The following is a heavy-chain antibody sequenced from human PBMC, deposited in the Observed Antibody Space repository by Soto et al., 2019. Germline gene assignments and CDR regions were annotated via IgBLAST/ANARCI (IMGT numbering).Heavy chain of an antibody. CDR2: LSGSVATT. CDR3: PKRGTRLGTGSDDFDI. Sequence: DVQLLESGGGLVQPGGSLRLSCAASGFTFSSGFTFSSYAMTWVGQAPATGLEWVSALSGSVATTSYEDSVKGRFTITRDNSNNTLYLQMNSLRAGDTALYYCPKRGTRLGTGSDDFDIWGQGTMVTVSS. J-gene: IGHJ3*02. D-gene: IGHD7-27*01. V-gene: IGHV3-23*01. CDR1: GFTFSSGFTFSSYA.